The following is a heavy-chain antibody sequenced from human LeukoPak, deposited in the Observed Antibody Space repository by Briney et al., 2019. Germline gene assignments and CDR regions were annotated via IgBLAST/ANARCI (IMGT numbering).Heavy chain of an antibody. Sequence: GRSLRLSCAASGFTFSSYAMHWVRQAPGKGLEWVAVISYDGSNKYYADSVKGRFTISRDNSKNTLYLQMNSLRAEDTAVYYCATQGRWSSGWYPSGYWGQGTLVTLSS. CDR2: ISYDGSNK. J-gene: IGHJ4*02. V-gene: IGHV3-30-3*01. D-gene: IGHD6-19*01. CDR3: ATQGRWSSGWYPSGY. CDR1: GFTFSSYA.